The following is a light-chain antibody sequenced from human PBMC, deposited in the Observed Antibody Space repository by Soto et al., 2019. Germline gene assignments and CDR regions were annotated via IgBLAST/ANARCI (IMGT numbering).Light chain of an antibody. CDR2: AAS. CDR3: HQSYSSPPT. Sequence: DIQMTQSPSSLSASVEDRVIITCRASQSISNHLNWYQQKPGKAPKLLIFAASSLQSGVPSRFSGSRSGPDFTLNISSLQPEDFATYYCHQSYSSPPTFGQGTKVEIK. V-gene: IGKV1-39*01. J-gene: IGKJ1*01. CDR1: QSISNH.